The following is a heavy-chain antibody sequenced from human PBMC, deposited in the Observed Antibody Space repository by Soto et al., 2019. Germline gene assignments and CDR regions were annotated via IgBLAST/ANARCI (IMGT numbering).Heavy chain of an antibody. J-gene: IGHJ4*02. D-gene: IGHD2-2*01. Sequence: SETLSLTCAVYGGSFSGYYWSWIRQPPGKGLEWIGEINHSGSTNYNPSLKSRVTISVDTSKNQFSLKLSSVTAADTAVYYCARRRRYCSSTSCQFDYWGQGTLVTVSS. CDR3: ARRRRYCSSTSCQFDY. CDR2: INHSGST. V-gene: IGHV4-34*01. CDR1: GGSFSGYY.